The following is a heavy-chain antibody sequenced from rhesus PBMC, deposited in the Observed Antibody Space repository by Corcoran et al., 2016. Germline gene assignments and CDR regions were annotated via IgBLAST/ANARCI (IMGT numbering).Heavy chain of an antibody. CDR2: IDPSDSDT. D-gene: IGHD3-34*01. CDR3: AKGGWGDLFDY. J-gene: IGHJ4*01. Sequence: EVQLVQSGAEVKRPGESLKISCQTSGYSFTSYWISWVRQMPEKGLEWLGAIDPSDSDTRYNPSFQGQVTISADKSISTAYLQWSRLKASDTATYYCAKGGWGDLFDYWGQGVLVTVSS. CDR1: GYSFTSYW. V-gene: IGHV5-20*01.